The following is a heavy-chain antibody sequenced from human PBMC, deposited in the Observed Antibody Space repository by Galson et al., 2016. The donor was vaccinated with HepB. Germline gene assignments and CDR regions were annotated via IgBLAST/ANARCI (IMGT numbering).Heavy chain of an antibody. D-gene: IGHD6-19*01. CDR1: GGSISEYY. CDR3: VTGRGWLVDD. Sequence: SETLSLTCTISGGSISEYYCGWIRQSPGKELDWIGYVSRSENTKYNPSLKSRVTMALDTSKNQFSLRLTSVTAADTAVYYCVTGRGWLVDDWGQGTLVTVSS. J-gene: IGHJ4*02. CDR2: VSRSENT. V-gene: IGHV4-59*01.